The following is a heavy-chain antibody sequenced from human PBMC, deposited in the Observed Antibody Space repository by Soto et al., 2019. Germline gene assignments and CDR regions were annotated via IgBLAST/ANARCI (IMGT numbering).Heavy chain of an antibody. Sequence: GGSLKISRKGSGYSFTSFWLGRVPPVPRKGPEWVGSIYPGDSDTRYSPSFQGQVTISADKSISTSYLQWSSQKASDTAMYYCARHLSGGYSYGWTHLTGSPHFDYWGQGTLVTVSS. V-gene: IGHV5-51*01. CDR1: GYSFTSFW. D-gene: IGHD5-18*01. J-gene: IGHJ4*02. CDR2: IYPGDSDT. CDR3: ARHLSGGYSYGWTHLTGSPHFDY.